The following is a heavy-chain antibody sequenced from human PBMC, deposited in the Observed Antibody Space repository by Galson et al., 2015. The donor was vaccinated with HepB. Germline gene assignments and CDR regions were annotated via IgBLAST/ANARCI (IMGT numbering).Heavy chain of an antibody. CDR1: GFTFSSYG. Sequence: SLRLSCAASGFTFSSYGMHWVRQAPGKGLEWVAVIRNDGTSQYYADSVKGRFTISRDNSKSSLYLQMNSLRGEDTAVYYCTKDAYATSSGWFDTWGQGILVTVSS. V-gene: IGHV3-33*06. D-gene: IGHD6-6*01. J-gene: IGHJ5*02. CDR3: TKDAYATSSGWFDT. CDR2: IRNDGTSQ.